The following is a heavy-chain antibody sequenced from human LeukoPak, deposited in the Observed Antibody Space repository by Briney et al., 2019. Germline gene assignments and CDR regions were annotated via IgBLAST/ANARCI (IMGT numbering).Heavy chain of an antibody. CDR2: IKQDGSEK. Sequence: GGSLRLSCVASGFTFSRYWMSWVRQAPGKGLEWVALIKQDGSEKYYVDSVKGRFTISRDNAKNSLYLQMHSLRVEDTAVYYCARELTSACWYDYWGQGTLVTVSS. D-gene: IGHD6-13*01. V-gene: IGHV3-7*05. CDR3: ARELTSACWYDY. CDR1: GFTFSRYW. J-gene: IGHJ4*02.